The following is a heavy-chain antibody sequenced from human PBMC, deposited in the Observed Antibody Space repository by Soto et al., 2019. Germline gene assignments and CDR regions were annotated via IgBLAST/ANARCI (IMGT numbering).Heavy chain of an antibody. J-gene: IGHJ4*02. CDR3: AREYSSSPDY. D-gene: IGHD6-6*01. V-gene: IGHV4-39*02. CDR1: GGSISSSSYY. CDR2: IYYSGST. Sequence: SETLSLTCTVSGGSISSSSYYWGWIRQPPGKGLEWIGSIYYSGSTYYNPSLKSRVTISVDTSKNQFSLKLSSVTAADTAVYYCAREYSSSPDYWGQGTLVTVSS.